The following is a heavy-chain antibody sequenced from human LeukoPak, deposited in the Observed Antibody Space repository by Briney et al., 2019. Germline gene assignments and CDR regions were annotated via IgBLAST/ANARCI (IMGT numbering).Heavy chain of an antibody. J-gene: IGHJ4*02. CDR2: IIPMLGIA. CDR3: ARDSSTEYYGSGSYYPYNDY. D-gene: IGHD3-10*01. CDR1: GGTFSSYA. Sequence: SVKVSCKASGGTFSSYAISWVRQAPGQGLEWMGRIIPMLGIANYAQKFQGRVTITADKSTSTAYMELSSLRSEDTAVYYCARDSSTEYYGSGSYYPYNDYWGQGTLVTVSS. V-gene: IGHV1-69*04.